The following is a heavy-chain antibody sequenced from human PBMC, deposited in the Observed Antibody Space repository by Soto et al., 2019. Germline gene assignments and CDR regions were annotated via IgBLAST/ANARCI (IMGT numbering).Heavy chain of an antibody. J-gene: IGHJ4*02. V-gene: IGHV1-2*02. Sequence: QVRLLQSGAEVKKPGASVKVSCKASGYTFSGYNMHWVRQAPGQGLEWMGWINPNSGGTNFARKFQGRVTMTRDTSIGTAYMELTNLTSDDTAVYFCARALLWSAQKPIDFWGQGTLVTVSS. CDR3: ARALLWSAQKPIDF. CDR2: INPNSGGT. D-gene: IGHD2-21*01. CDR1: GYTFSGYN.